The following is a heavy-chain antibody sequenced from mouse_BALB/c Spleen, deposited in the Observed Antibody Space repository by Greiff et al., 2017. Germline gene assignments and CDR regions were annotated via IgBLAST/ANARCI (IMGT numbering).Heavy chain of an antibody. Sequence: EVQLQESGGDLVKPGGSLKLSCAASGFTFSSYGMSWVRQTPDKRLEWVATISSGGSYTYYPDSVKGRFTISRDNAKNTLYLQMSSLKSEDTAMYYCARRLLPQFAYWGQGTLVTVSA. J-gene: IGHJ3*01. CDR3: ARRLLPQFAY. CDR2: ISSGGSYT. CDR1: GFTFSSYG. D-gene: IGHD2-3*01. V-gene: IGHV5-6*01.